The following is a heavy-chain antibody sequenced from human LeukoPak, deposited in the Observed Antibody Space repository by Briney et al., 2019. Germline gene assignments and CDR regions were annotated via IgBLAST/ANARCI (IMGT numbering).Heavy chain of an antibody. CDR2: ISAYNGNT. Sequence: ASVKVSCKASGHTFTSYGISWLRQAPGQGLEWMGWISAYNGNTNYAQKLQGRVTMTTDTSTSTAYMELRSLRSDDTAVYYCARDSLTTVTTRYYYGMDVWGQGTTVTVSS. J-gene: IGHJ6*02. D-gene: IGHD4-17*01. CDR3: ARDSLTTVTTRYYYGMDV. CDR1: GHTFTSYG. V-gene: IGHV1-18*01.